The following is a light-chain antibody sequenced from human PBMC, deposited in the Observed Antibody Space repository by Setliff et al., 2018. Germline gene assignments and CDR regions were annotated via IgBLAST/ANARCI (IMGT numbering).Light chain of an antibody. J-gene: IGLJ1*01. CDR2: DVS. V-gene: IGLV2-14*01. CDR1: SSDVGGYNY. Sequence: LTQPASVSGSPGQSITISCTGTSSDVGGYNYVSWYQQRPGKAPKLMIYDVSKRPSGVSNRFSGSKSGNTASLTISGLQAEDEADYYCSSYTSSSTFVFGTGTKVTVL. CDR3: SSYTSSSTFV.